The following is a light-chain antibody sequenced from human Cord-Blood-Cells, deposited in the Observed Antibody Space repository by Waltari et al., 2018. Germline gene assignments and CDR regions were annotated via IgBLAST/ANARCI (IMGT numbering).Light chain of an antibody. CDR2: GKN. CDR3: NSRDSSGNHVV. Sequence: SSELTQDPAVSVALGQTVRITRQGDSLRSYYASWYQQQPGQAPVLVIYGKNNRPSGIPDRFSGSSSGNTASLTITGAQAEDEADYYCNSRDSSGNHVVFGGGTKLTVL. V-gene: IGLV3-19*01. CDR1: SLRSYY. J-gene: IGLJ2*01.